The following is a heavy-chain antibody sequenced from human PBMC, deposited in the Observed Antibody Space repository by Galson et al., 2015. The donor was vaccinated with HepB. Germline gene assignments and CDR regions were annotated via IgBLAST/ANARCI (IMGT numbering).Heavy chain of an antibody. Sequence: CAISGDSVSSNRASWNWIRQSPSSGLEWLGKTYFRSKWYIEYAGSMKGRMTINPDTSKNQFSLHLNSVTPEDTAVYYCVRLPGSSWFDYWGPGTLVTVSS. D-gene: IGHD6-13*01. J-gene: IGHJ5*01. V-gene: IGHV6-1*01. CDR1: GDSVSSNRAS. CDR3: VRLPGSSWFDY. CDR2: TYFRSKWYI.